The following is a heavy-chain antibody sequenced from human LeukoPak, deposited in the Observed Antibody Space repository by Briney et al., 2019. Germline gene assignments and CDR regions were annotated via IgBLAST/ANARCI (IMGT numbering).Heavy chain of an antibody. CDR2: IYYSGNT. Sequence: SETLSLTCTVSGGSISTYYWSWIRQPPGKGLEWIGNIYYSGNTKQNPFLRSRVTISVDTSKNQFSLKLSSVTAADTAVYFCARAPESSSTSEHYYYYLDVWGKGTTVTVSS. V-gene: IGHV4-59*01. CDR3: ARAPESSSTSEHYYYYLDV. J-gene: IGHJ6*03. CDR1: GGSISTYY. D-gene: IGHD6-6*01.